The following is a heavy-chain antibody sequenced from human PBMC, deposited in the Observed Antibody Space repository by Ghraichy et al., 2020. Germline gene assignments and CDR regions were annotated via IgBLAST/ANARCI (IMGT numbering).Heavy chain of an antibody. CDR1: GGSISSGSYY. D-gene: IGHD2-15*01. CDR2: IYTSGST. J-gene: IGHJ4*02. V-gene: IGHV4-61*02. CDR3: ARDPGGGGSDFDY. Sequence: SETLSLTCTVSGGSISSGSYYWSWIRQPAGKGLEWIGRIYTSGSTNYNPSLKSRVTISVDTSKNQFSLKLSSVTAADTAVYYCARDPGGGGSDFDYWGQGTLVTVSS.